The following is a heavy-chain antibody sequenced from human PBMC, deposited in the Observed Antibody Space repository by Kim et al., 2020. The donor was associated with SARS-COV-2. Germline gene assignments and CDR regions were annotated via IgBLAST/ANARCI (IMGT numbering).Heavy chain of an antibody. J-gene: IGHJ4*02. CDR1: GFTFSSYA. CDR3: ARDGPFPFDY. CDR2: ISYDGSNK. Sequence: GGSLRLSCAASGFTFSSYAMHWVRQAPGKGLEWVAVISYDGSNKYYADSVKGRFTISRDNSKNTLYLQMNSLRAEDTAVYYCARDGPFPFDYWGQGTLVTVSS. V-gene: IGHV3-30*04.